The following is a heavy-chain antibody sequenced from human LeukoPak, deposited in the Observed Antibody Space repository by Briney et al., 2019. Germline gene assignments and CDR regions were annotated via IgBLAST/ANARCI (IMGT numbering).Heavy chain of an antibody. D-gene: IGHD4-17*01. CDR2: IIPIFGTA. J-gene: IGHJ4*02. Sequence: ASVKVSCKASGGTFSSYAISWVRQAPGQGLEWMGGIIPIFGTANYAQKFQGRVTITADESTSTAYMELSSLRSEDTAAYYCARGGTYGDFPFDYWGQGTLVTVSS. CDR3: ARGGTYGDFPFDY. V-gene: IGHV1-69*13. CDR1: GGTFSSYA.